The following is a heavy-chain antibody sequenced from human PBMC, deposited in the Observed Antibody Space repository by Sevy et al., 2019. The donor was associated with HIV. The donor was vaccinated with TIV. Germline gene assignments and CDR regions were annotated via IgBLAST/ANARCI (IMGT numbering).Heavy chain of an antibody. J-gene: IGHJ4*02. Sequence: GGSLRLSCAASGFILTSDYMHWVRQPPGKGLVWVSHINTDGKIIRYADSVKGRFTTSRDNAKNTLYLQMNSLRAEDTAVYYCARGSRGTFGSWGQGSLVTVSS. V-gene: IGHV3-74*01. CDR2: INTDGKII. CDR3: ARGSRGTFGS. CDR1: GFILTSDY. D-gene: IGHD1-26*01.